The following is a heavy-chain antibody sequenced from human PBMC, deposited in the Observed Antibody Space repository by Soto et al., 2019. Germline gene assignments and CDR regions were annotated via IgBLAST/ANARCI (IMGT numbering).Heavy chain of an antibody. CDR1: GFTFSRFA. J-gene: IGHJ5*02. Sequence: LXLSCAASGFTFSRFAINWFLQAPVKGLEWVSGLSGSGGNTYYADSVKGRFTISRGNSKNTLYLQMNSLRAEDTAVYYCVKGHVHHGTYRIGSWFDPCGQGTQVTVSS. V-gene: IGHV3-23*01. CDR3: VKGHVHHGTYRIGSWFDP. CDR2: LSGSGGNT. D-gene: IGHD3-10*02.